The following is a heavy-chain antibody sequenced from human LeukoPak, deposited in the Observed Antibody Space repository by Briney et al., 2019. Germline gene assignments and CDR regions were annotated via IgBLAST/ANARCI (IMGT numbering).Heavy chain of an antibody. V-gene: IGHV5-51*01. CDR2: IFPGDSDT. Sequence: PGESLKISCEVSGYDFTTYWIGWVRQMPGKGLEWMGIIFPGDSDTRYSPSFQGQVTISADKSNSIAYLQWSNLKASDTAMYYCARRDRSTWSVDYWGQGTLVTVSS. CDR3: ARRDRSTWSVDY. CDR1: GYDFTTYW. J-gene: IGHJ4*02. D-gene: IGHD6-13*01.